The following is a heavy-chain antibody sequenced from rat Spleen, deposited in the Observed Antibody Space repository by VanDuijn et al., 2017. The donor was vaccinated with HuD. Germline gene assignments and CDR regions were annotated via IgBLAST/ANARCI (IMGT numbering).Heavy chain of an antibody. Sequence: EVQLVESGGGLVQPGRSLKLSCVASGFTFNNYWMTWIRQAPGKGLEWVASITNTGRSTYYPDSVRGRFAISRDTAENTLYLQMNSLRSEDTATYYGTRGGFYRYWGQGVMVTVSS. J-gene: IGHJ2*01. V-gene: IGHV5-31*01. CDR1: GFTFNNYW. D-gene: IGHD1-1*01. CDR2: ITNTGRST. CDR3: TRGGFYRY.